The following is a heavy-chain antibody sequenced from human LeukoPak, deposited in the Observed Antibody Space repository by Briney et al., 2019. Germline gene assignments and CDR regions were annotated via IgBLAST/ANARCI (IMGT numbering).Heavy chain of an antibody. CDR1: GYTFTSYG. CDR2: ISAYNGNT. Sequence: GASVKVSCKASGYTFTSYGISWVRQAPGQGLEWMGWISAYNGNTNYAQKLQGRVTMTRDTSTSTVYMELSSLRSEDTAVYYCARDQALRYSGYWRGDAFDIWGQGTMVTVSS. J-gene: IGHJ3*02. D-gene: IGHD5-12*01. V-gene: IGHV1-18*01. CDR3: ARDQALRYSGYWRGDAFDI.